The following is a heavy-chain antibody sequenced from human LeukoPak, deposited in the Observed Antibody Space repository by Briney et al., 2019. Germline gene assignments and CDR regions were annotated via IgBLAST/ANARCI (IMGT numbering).Heavy chain of an antibody. CDR2: IYTSGNT. J-gene: IGHJ4*02. CDR1: GGSISSYY. V-gene: IGHV4-4*07. D-gene: IGHD3-10*01. CDR3: ARETMVRGVDY. Sequence: PETLSLTCTVSGGSISSYYWNWLRQPAGKGLEWIGRIYTSGNTNYNPSLKSRVTMSVDTSNNQFSLKLTSVTAADTAVYYCARETMVRGVDYWGQGTLVTVSS.